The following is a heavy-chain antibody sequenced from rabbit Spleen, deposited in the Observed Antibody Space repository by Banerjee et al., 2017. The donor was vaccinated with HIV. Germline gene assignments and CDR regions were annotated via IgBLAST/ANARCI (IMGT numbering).Heavy chain of an antibody. CDR2: IDSGSSGRT. J-gene: IGHJ3*01. D-gene: IGHD4-1*01. CDR3: ARDLTDVIGWNFGW. CDR1: GFSFSRGYY. V-gene: IGHV1S40*01. Sequence: QSLEESGGDLVKPGASLTLTCTASGFSFSRGYYMYWVRQAPGKGLELIACIDSGSSGRTYYASWAKGRFTISKASSTTVTLQMTSLTAADTATYFCARDLTDVIGWNFGWWGQGTLVTVS.